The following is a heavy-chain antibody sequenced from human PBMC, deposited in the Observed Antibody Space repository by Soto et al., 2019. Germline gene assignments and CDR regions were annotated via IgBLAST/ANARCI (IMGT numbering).Heavy chain of an antibody. CDR1: GGTFSSYT. J-gene: IGHJ6*02. V-gene: IGHV1-69*08. CDR3: ARDSLHYYGMAV. Sequence: QVQLVQSGAEVKKPGSSVKVSCKASGGTFSSYTISWVRQAPGQGLEWMGRIIPILGIANYAQKFQGRVTITADKSTSTAYMELSSLSSEDTAVYYCARDSLHYYGMAVWGQGTTVTVSS. CDR2: IIPILGIA.